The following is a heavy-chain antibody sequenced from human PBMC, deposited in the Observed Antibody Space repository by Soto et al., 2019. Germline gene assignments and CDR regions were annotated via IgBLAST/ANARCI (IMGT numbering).Heavy chain of an antibody. J-gene: IGHJ4*02. Sequence: QVQLQESGPGLVKPSETLSLTCTVSGGSISSYYWSWIRQPPGKGLEWIGYIYHSGSTDYNPSLKSRVTISVDTSKNQFSLKLSSVTAADTAVYYCARKSSSGWTPGYIAYCGQGTLVTVSS. CDR2: IYHSGST. CDR3: ARKSSSGWTPGYIAY. CDR1: GGSISSYY. V-gene: IGHV4-59*01. D-gene: IGHD6-19*01.